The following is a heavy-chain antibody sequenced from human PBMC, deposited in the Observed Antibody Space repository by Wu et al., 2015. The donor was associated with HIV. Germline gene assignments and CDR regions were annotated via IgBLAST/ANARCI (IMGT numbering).Heavy chain of an antibody. Sequence: QVQLVQSGAEVKKPGSSVKVSCKASGGTFSSYAISWVRQAPGQGLEWMGRIIPIFGTANYAQKFQGRVTITAHESTSTAYMELSSLRSEDTAVYYCARERRGAMANLYYFDYWGQGTLVTVSS. CDR3: ARERRGAMANLYYFDY. CDR1: GGTFSSYA. V-gene: IGHV1-69*13. J-gene: IGHJ4*02. CDR2: IIPIFGTA. D-gene: IGHD3-16*01.